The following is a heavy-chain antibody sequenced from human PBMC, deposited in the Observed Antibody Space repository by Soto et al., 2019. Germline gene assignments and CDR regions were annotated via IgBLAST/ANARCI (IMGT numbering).Heavy chain of an antibody. CDR2: INAGNGNT. CDR3: ATEPFGELLSVWFDP. D-gene: IGHD3-10*01. Sequence: QAQLVQSGAEVKKPGASVKVSCKASGYTFTSYAMHWVRQAPGQRLEWMGWINAGNGNTKYSQKFQGRVTISRDTSASTAYMELSSLRSEDTAVYYCATEPFGELLSVWFDPWGQRTLVTVSS. CDR1: GYTFTSYA. J-gene: IGHJ5*02. V-gene: IGHV1-3*01.